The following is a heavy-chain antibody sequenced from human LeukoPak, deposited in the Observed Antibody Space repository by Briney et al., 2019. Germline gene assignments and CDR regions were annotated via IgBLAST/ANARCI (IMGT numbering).Heavy chain of an antibody. Sequence: GASVKVSCKPSGYSLTTYYMHWVRQAPGEGLEWVAIINPSGGSTNYAQKFQGRVTMTRDTPTNTVYMEMSSLRIEDTAVDYCASVYLHGMDVWGQGTTVTVSS. CDR1: GYSLTTYY. CDR3: ASVYLHGMDV. J-gene: IGHJ6*02. CDR2: INPSGGST. V-gene: IGHV1-46*01. D-gene: IGHD1-14*01.